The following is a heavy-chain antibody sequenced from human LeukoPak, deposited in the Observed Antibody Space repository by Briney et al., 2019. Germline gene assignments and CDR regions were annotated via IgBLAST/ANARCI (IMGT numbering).Heavy chain of an antibody. J-gene: IGHJ4*02. CDR2: IFYSGST. CDR3: ARDGQPGYNSGWTAVLNY. Sequence: SETLSLTCTVSGGSISRSSYYWGWIRQPPGKGLEWIGSIFYSGSTYYNSSLKSRVTISVDTSTNQFSLKLNSVTAADTAVYYCARDGQPGYNSGWTAVLNYWGQGTLVTVSS. CDR1: GGSISRSSYY. V-gene: IGHV4-39*07. D-gene: IGHD6-19*01.